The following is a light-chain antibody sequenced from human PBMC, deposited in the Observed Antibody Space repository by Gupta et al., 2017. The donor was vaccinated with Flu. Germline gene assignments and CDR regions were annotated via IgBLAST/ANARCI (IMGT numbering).Light chain of an antibody. CDR3: QQRSNWPPYT. CDR2: DAS. V-gene: IGKV3-11*01. Sequence: EIVLTQCPATLSLSPGERATLSCRASQSVSSYLAWYQQKPGQAPRLLIYDASNRATGIPARFSGSGSGTDFTLTISSREPEDFAVYYCQQRSNWPPYTFGQGTKLEIK. CDR1: QSVSSY. J-gene: IGKJ2*01.